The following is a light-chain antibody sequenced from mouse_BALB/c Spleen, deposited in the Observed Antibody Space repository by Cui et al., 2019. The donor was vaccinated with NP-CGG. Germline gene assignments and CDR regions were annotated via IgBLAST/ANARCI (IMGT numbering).Light chain of an antibody. CDR3: ALWYSNHWV. CDR2: GTN. V-gene: IGLV1*01. Sequence: QSLVSRESAITTSPGETVTLTCRSSTGAVTTSNYANWVQEKPDHLFTGLIGGTNNRAPGVPARFSGSLIGDKAALTITGAQTEDEAIYFCALWYSNHWVFGGGTKLTVL. J-gene: IGLJ1*01. CDR1: TGAVTTSNY.